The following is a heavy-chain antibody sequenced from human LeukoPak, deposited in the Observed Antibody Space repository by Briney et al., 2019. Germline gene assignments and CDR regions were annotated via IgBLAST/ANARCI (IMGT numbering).Heavy chain of an antibody. CDR1: GFTFSSYG. V-gene: IGHV3-30*18. J-gene: IGHJ6*04. CDR3: AKGGGDGDYDDYYYGMDV. D-gene: IGHD4-17*01. CDR2: ISYDGSNK. Sequence: GGSLRLSCAASGFTFSSYGMHWVRQAPGKGLEWVAIISYDGSNKYYADTVKGRLTISRDNSKNTLYLQMNSLRAEDTAVYYCAKGGGDGDYDDYYYGMDVWGKGTTVTVSS.